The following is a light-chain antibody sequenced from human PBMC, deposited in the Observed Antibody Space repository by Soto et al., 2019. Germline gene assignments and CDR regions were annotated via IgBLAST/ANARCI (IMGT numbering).Light chain of an antibody. J-gene: IGKJ3*01. CDR3: QQRSNWPIS. CDR2: DGS. Sequence: EIVLTQSPATLSLSPGERATLSCRASQSVSSYLAWYQQKPGQAPRLLIYDGSHRATGIPARFSGSGSGTDFTLTISGLQPEDFAVYYCQQRSNWPISFGPGTRVDIK. CDR1: QSVSSY. V-gene: IGKV3-11*01.